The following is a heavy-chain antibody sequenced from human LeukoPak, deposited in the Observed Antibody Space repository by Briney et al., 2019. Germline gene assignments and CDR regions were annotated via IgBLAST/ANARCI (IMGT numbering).Heavy chain of an antibody. Sequence: GGSLRLSCAGSGFTFSSYWMTWVRQAPGKGLEWVANIEEYGRQIYYVDSVKGRFTISRDNAKNSVYLQMNSLRDEDTAVYYCARVGRVTTPRYCDYWGQGTLVTVPS. CDR2: IEEYGRQI. J-gene: IGHJ4*02. CDR3: ARVGRVTTPRYCDY. V-gene: IGHV3-7*01. D-gene: IGHD4-17*01. CDR1: GFTFSSYW.